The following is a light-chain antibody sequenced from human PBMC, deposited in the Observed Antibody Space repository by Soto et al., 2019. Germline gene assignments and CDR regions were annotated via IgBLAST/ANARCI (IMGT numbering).Light chain of an antibody. Sequence: AIRMTQSPSSFSASTGDRVTITCRASQVISSYLAWYQQKPGKAPKLLIYAPSTLQSGVPSRFSGSGSGTDFTLTISCLQSEDFATYYCQQYYSYPLTFGGGTKVEIK. J-gene: IGKJ4*01. CDR2: APS. CDR3: QQYYSYPLT. CDR1: QVISSY. V-gene: IGKV1-8*01.